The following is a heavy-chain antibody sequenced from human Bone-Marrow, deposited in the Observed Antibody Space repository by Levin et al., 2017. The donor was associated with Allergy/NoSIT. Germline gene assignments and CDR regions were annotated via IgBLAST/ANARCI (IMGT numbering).Heavy chain of an antibody. Sequence: PGGSLRLSCAASGFRYDDYAMHWVRQGPGKGLEWVSCVTWNSGHVAYADSVKGRFTISRDNGKNSLYLQMNSLRAEDTALYYCVKSSAGYSGSAAYFQQWGQGTLVTVSS. V-gene: IGHV3-9*01. CDR3: VKSSAGYSGSAAYFQQ. CDR1: GFRYDDYA. J-gene: IGHJ1*01. D-gene: IGHD1-26*01. CDR2: VTWNSGHV.